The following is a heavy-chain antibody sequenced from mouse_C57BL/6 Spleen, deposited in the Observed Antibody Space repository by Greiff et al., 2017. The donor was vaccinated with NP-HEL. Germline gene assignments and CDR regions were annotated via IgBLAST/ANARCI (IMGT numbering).Heavy chain of an antibody. D-gene: IGHD1-1*01. J-gene: IGHJ1*03. CDR3: ARRTISTTVVDWYIDV. CDR1: GYTFTSYG. V-gene: IGHV1-81*01. Sequence: QVQLQQSGAELARPGASVKLSCKASGYTFTSYGISWVKQRTGQGLEWIGEIYPRSGTTYYNEKFKGKATLTADKSSSTAYMELRSLTSEDSAVYFCARRTISTTVVDWYIDVWGTGTTVTVSS. CDR2: IYPRSGTT.